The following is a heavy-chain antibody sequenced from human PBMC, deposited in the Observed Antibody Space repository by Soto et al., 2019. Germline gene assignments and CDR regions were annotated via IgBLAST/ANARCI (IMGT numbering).Heavy chain of an antibody. J-gene: IGHJ3*02. V-gene: IGHV1-8*01. CDR1: GDTFSNYD. Sequence: SVKVSCKASGDTFSNYDINWVRRATGQGLEWMGWLNPNTDKTGSAQKFQGRVTMTRNTSLSTAYFGLSGLRSDDATVYYCARGREGLSSSAFDIWGQGTGVTVS. CDR3: ARGREGLSSSAFDI. CDR2: LNPNTDKT.